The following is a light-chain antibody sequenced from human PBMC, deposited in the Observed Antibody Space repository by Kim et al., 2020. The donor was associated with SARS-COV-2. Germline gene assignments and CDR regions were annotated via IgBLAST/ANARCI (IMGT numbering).Light chain of an antibody. Sequence: DVQMTQSPSSVSASVGDRVTISCRASQRISTWLACYQQKPGRAPNLLIYGASSLRSGVPSRFSGSGSGTEFTLTIKSLQPEDVATYFCQQGNSFPRTFGQGTKVDIK. V-gene: IGKV1-12*01. CDR1: QRISTW. CDR2: GAS. CDR3: QQGNSFPRT. J-gene: IGKJ1*01.